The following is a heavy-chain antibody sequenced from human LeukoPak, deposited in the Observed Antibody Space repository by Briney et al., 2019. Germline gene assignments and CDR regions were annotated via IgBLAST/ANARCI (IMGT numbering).Heavy chain of an antibody. D-gene: IGHD2-15*01. CDR1: GGTFSSYA. CDR2: IIPIFGTA. Sequence: SVKVSCKASGGTFSSYAISWVRQAPGQGLEWMGGIIPIFGTANYAQKFQGRVTITADESTSTAYMELSSLRSEDTAVYYCARLLLLAPFHQHYYGMDVWGKGTTVTVSS. V-gene: IGHV1-69*13. J-gene: IGHJ6*04. CDR3: ARLLLLAPFHQHYYGMDV.